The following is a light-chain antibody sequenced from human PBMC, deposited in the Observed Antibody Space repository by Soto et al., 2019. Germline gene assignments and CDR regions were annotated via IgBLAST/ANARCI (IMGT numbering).Light chain of an antibody. V-gene: IGKV3D-15*01. J-gene: IGKJ1*01. CDR1: QSVKNH. CDR3: QEYNAWPPGT. Sequence: EIVMTQSPATLSVSSGEGITLSCRASQSVKNHLAWYQHKPGQSPRLLIYDASTRATGVPARFSASGSGTEFTLVISSLQSEDAAVYFCQEYNAWPPGTFGQGTKVDIK. CDR2: DAS.